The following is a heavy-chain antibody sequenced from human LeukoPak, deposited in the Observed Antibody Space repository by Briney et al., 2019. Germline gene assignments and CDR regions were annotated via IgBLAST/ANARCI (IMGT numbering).Heavy chain of an antibody. V-gene: IGHV1-2*02. CDR2: IDPNNGDT. D-gene: IGHD1-14*01. Sequence: ASVKVSCKASAYTFTGYYLHWVRQAPGQGLQWMGWIDPNNGDTEYAQKFQGRVTMTRDRSISTAYMELGRLTSDDTAVYYCARRSRNGLDAFDIWGQGTMVIVSS. J-gene: IGHJ3*02. CDR1: AYTFTGYY. CDR3: ARRSRNGLDAFDI.